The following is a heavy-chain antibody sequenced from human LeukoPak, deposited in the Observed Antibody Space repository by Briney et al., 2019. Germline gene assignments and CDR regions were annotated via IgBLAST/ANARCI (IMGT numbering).Heavy chain of an antibody. V-gene: IGHV3-30*04. J-gene: IGHJ6*02. CDR1: GFTFSSYA. CDR3: ARDRGRSFYDILTGYFGHYYYGMDV. D-gene: IGHD3-9*01. Sequence: GRSLRLSCAASGFTFSSYAMHWVRQAPGKGLEWGAVISYDGSNKYYADSVKGRFTISRDRSKNRLYLQMNSLRAEDTAVYYCARDRGRSFYDILTGYFGHYYYGMDVWGQGTTVTVSS. CDR2: ISYDGSNK.